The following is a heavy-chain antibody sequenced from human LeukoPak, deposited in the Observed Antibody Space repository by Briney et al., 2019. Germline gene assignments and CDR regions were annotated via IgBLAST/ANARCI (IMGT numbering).Heavy chain of an antibody. CDR2: ISGSGGST. Sequence: GGSLRLSCAASGFTFSGYSMNWVRQAPGKGLEWVSAISGSGGSTYYADSVKGRFTISRDNSKNTLYLQMNSLRAEDTAVYYCAKDPGGYFDYWGQGTLVTVSS. V-gene: IGHV3-23*01. J-gene: IGHJ4*02. D-gene: IGHD3-16*01. CDR1: GFTFSGYS. CDR3: AKDPGGYFDY.